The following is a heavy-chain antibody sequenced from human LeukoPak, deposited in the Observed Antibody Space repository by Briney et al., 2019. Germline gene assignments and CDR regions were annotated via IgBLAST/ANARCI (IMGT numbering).Heavy chain of an antibody. Sequence: PGGSLRLSCAASGFNFSSYGMHWVRQAPGKGLEWVAFIRYDGSNKYYAGSVKGRFTISRDNSKNTLNLQMNSLKTEDTAVYYCTTEEEDEDYYDSSGYYYSFYYFDYWGQGTLVTVSS. CDR1: GFNFSSYG. D-gene: IGHD3-22*01. V-gene: IGHV3-30*02. CDR3: TTEEEDEDYYDSSGYYYSFYYFDY. CDR2: IRYDGSNK. J-gene: IGHJ4*02.